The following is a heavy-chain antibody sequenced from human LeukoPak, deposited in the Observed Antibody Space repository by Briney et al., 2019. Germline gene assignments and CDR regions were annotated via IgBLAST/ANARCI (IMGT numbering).Heavy chain of an antibody. Sequence: PSETLSLTCAVSGGSISSSNWWSWVRQPPGKGLEWIGEIYHSGSTNYNPSLKSRVTISVDKSKNQLSLKLSSVTAADTAVYYCASIVPAADRHSFDYWGQGTLVTVSS. CDR2: IYHSGST. J-gene: IGHJ4*02. D-gene: IGHD2-2*01. V-gene: IGHV4-4*02. CDR1: GGSISSSNW. CDR3: ASIVPAADRHSFDY.